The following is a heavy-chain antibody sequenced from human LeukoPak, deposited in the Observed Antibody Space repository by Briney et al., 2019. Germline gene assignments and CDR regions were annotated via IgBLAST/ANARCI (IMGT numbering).Heavy chain of an antibody. J-gene: IGHJ4*02. Sequence: SETLSLTCAVYGGSFSGYYWSWIRQPPGKGLEWIGEINHSGSTNYNPSLKSRVTISVDTSKNQFSLKPSSVTAADTAVYYCASLTLEWLSYGYWGQGTLVTVSS. CDR2: INHSGST. CDR3: ASLTLEWLSYGY. D-gene: IGHD3-3*01. V-gene: IGHV4-34*01. CDR1: GGSFSGYY.